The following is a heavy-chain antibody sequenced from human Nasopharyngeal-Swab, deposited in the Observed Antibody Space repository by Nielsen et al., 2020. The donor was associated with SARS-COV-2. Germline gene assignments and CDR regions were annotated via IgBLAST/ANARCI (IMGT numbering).Heavy chain of an antibody. V-gene: IGHV3-30*02. CDR3: AKSGRVPAATRDWYFDL. D-gene: IGHD2-2*01. CDR1: GFTFSSYG. CDR2: IRYDGGNK. J-gene: IGHJ2*01. Sequence: LKISCAASGFTFSSYGMHWVRQAPGKGLEWVAFIRYDGGNKYYADSVKGRFTISRDNSKNTLYLQMNSLRAEDTAVYYCAKSGRVPAATRDWYFDLWGRGTLVTVSS.